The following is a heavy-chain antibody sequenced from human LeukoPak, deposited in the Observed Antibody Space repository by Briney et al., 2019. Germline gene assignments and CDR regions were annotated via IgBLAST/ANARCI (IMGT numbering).Heavy chain of an antibody. V-gene: IGHV4-34*01. CDR1: GGSFSGYY. J-gene: IGHJ3*02. D-gene: IGHD4-23*01. CDR2: INHSGST. CDR3: ARDGSTTVVTPDAFGI. Sequence: SETLSLTCAVYGGSFSGYYWSWIRQPPGKGLEWIGEINHSGSTNYNPSLKSRVTISVDTSKNQFSLKLSSVTAADTAVYYCARDGSTTVVTPDAFGIWGQGTMVTVSS.